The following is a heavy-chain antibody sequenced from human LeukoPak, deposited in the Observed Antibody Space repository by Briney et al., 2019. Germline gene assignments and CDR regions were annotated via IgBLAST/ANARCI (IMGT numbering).Heavy chain of an antibody. V-gene: IGHV1-69*13. CDR3: ARVSCSSTSCRPYYMDV. J-gene: IGHJ6*03. Sequence: SVKVSCKSSGYTFTSYAMNWVRQAPGQGLEWMGGIIPIFGTANYAQKFQGRVTITADESTSTAYMELSSLRSEDTAVYYCARVSCSSTSCRPYYMDVWGKGTTVTISS. D-gene: IGHD2-2*01. CDR2: IIPIFGTA. CDR1: GYTFTSYA.